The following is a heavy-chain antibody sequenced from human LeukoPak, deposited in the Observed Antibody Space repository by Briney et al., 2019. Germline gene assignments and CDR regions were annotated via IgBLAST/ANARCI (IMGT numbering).Heavy chain of an antibody. CDR2: ISAYDGNT. J-gene: IGHJ4*02. D-gene: IGHD3-9*01. V-gene: IGHV1-18*01. CDR1: GYAFISYG. CDR3: ARGISWSLLRYFDY. Sequence: ASVKVSCKASGYAFISYGFSWARQAPGQGLEWMGWISAYDGNTKSIDKLQGRVTLTTDTSTNTAYMELRSLRSDDTAVYYCARGISWSLLRYFDYWGQGTLVTVSS.